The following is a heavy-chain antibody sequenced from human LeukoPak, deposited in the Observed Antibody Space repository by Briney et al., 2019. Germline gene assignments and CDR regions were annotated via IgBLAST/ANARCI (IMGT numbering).Heavy chain of an antibody. D-gene: IGHD5-12*01. CDR3: ARGYDSGYAGDPGEFDY. V-gene: IGHV4-34*01. CDR1: GGSFSGYY. Sequence: SETLSLTCAVYGGSFSGYYWSWIRQPPGKGLEWIGEINHSGSTNYNPSLKSRVTISVDTSKNQFSLKLSSVTAADTAVYYCARGYDSGYAGDPGEFDYWGQGTLVTVSS. CDR2: INHSGST. J-gene: IGHJ4*02.